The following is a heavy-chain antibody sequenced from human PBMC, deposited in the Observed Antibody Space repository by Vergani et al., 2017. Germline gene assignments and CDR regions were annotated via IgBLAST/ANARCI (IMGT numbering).Heavy chain of an antibody. D-gene: IGHD2-2*01. Sequence: QVQLVQSGAEVKKPGSSVKVSCKASGGTFSSYTISWVRQAPGQGLEWMGRIIPILGIANYAQKFQGRVTITADKSTSTAYMELSSLRSEDTAVYYCARGERYCSSTSCYDASDIWGQGTMVTVSS. CDR2: IIPILGIA. V-gene: IGHV1-69*02. CDR3: ARGERYCSSTSCYDASDI. CDR1: GGTFSSYT. J-gene: IGHJ3*02.